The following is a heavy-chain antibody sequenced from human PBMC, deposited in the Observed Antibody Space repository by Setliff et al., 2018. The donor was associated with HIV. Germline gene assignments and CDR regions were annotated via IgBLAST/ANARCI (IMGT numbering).Heavy chain of an antibody. Sequence: PSETLSLTCSVSGASISNRSYYWGWIRQPPGKGLEWIGTMYYSGTTYYNPSLKSRVTISADTSKNQYSLKMTSVTAADTAVYYCARRGEDATIYWGRGTLVTVSS. D-gene: IGHD3-3*01. V-gene: IGHV4-39*01. J-gene: IGHJ4*02. CDR2: MYYSGTT. CDR3: ARRGEDATIY. CDR1: GASISNRSYY.